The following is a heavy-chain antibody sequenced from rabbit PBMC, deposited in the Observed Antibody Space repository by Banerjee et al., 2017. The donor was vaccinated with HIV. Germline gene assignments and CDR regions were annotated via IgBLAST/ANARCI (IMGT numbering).Heavy chain of an antibody. Sequence: QLTETGGGLVQPGGSLTLSCKASGIDFTSYYITWVRQAPGKGLEWIGIIYPARGSTDYASWVNGRFTISSDSAQSTVDLKMTSLTAADTATYFCVRDQAGDADYGPYYLNLWGQGTLVTVS. J-gene: IGHJ4*01. CDR1: GIDFTSYY. V-gene: IGHV1S7*01. CDR2: IYPARGST. D-gene: IGHD2-1*01. CDR3: VRDQAGDADYGPYYLNL.